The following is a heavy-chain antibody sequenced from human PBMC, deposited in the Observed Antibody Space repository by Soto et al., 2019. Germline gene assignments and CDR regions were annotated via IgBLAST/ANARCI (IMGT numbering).Heavy chain of an antibody. V-gene: IGHV3-21*01. CDR3: ARDRYSSSSWGTGMDV. Sequence: GGSLRLSCAASGFTFSSYSMNWVRQAPGKGLEWVSSISSSSSYIYYADSVKGRFTISRDNAKNSLYLQMNSLRAEDTAVYYCARDRYSSSSWGTGMDVWGQGTTVTVSS. J-gene: IGHJ6*02. CDR1: GFTFSSYS. D-gene: IGHD6-6*01. CDR2: ISSSSSYI.